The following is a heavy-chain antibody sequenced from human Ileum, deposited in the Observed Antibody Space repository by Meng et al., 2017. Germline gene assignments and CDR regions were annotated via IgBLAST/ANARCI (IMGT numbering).Heavy chain of an antibody. V-gene: IGHV4-4*02. CDR3: ATNKNKKIDY. CDR1: GDSISSSNW. D-gene: IGHD2/OR15-2a*01. CDR2: IFHTGST. Sequence: HVQLQESAPGLVEPSGTLSITGVVSGDSISSSNWWNWVRQPPGKGLEWIGEIFHTGSTNYNPSLKSRVTISADKSKNQFSLNLSSVTAADTAVYYCATNKNKKIDYWGQGTLVTVSS. J-gene: IGHJ4*02.